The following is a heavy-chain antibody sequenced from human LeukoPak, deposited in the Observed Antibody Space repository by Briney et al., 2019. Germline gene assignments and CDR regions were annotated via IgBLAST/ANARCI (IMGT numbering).Heavy chain of an antibody. Sequence: GGSLRLSCAASGFTFDDYAMHWVRQAPGKGLEWVSSISWNSGTIGYADSVKGRFTISRDNAKNSLYLQMNSLRAEDMALYYCAKDLYGGEDTAMVTFDYWGQGTLVTVSS. CDR2: ISWNSGTI. J-gene: IGHJ4*02. CDR1: GFTFDDYA. V-gene: IGHV3-9*03. D-gene: IGHD5-18*01. CDR3: AKDLYGGEDTAMVTFDY.